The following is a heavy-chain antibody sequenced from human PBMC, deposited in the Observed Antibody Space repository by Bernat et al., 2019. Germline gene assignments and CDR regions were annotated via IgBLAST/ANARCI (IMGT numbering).Heavy chain of an antibody. D-gene: IGHD3-10*01. J-gene: IGHJ6*02. V-gene: IGHV3-30*18. CDR3: AKGVGMRYYGYYYGMDV. Sequence: QVQLVESGGGVVQPGRSLRLSCAASGFTFSSYGMHWVRQAPGKGLEWVAVISYAGSNKYYADSVKGRFTISRDNSKNTLYLQMNSLRAEDTAVYYCAKGVGMRYYGYYYGMDVWGQGTTVTVSS. CDR2: ISYAGSNK. CDR1: GFTFSSYG.